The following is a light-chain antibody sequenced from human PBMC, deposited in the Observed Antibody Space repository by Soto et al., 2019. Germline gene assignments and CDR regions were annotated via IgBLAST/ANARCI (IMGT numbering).Light chain of an antibody. J-gene: IGLJ2*01. Sequence: SYELTQPPSVSVSPGQTATITCSGDKLGERYVCWYQQKPGQSPVLVLYQDTKRPSGIPERFSGSNSGNTAALTISGTQAMDEADYYCQEWDRTAPVVFGGGTQLTVL. CDR2: QDT. CDR1: KLGERY. CDR3: QEWDRTAPVV. V-gene: IGLV3-1*01.